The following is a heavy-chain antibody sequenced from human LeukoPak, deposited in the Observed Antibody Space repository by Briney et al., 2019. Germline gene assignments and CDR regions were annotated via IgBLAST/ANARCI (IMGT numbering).Heavy chain of an antibody. V-gene: IGHV3-48*03. Sequence: GGSLRLSCAASGFIFSSYEMNWVRQAPGKGLEWVSYISTSGNTIYYADSVKGRFTISRDNAKNALYLQMNSLRAEDTAVYYCARAGFDFSFDYWGQGTLVTVSS. D-gene: IGHD3-9*01. CDR1: GFIFSSYE. CDR2: ISTSGNTI. J-gene: IGHJ4*02. CDR3: ARAGFDFSFDY.